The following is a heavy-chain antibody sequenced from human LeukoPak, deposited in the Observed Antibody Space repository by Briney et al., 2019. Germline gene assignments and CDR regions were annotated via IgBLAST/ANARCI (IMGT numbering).Heavy chain of an antibody. CDR3: ARYCSSTSCSSSYYFDY. V-gene: IGHV4-34*01. CDR1: GGSFSGYY. CDR2: IYHSGST. D-gene: IGHD2-2*01. J-gene: IGHJ4*02. Sequence: SETLSLTCAVYGGSFSGYYWSWIRQPPGKGLEWIGYIYHSGSTYYNPSLKSRVTISVDRSKNQFSLKLSSVTAADTAVYYCARYCSSTSCSSSYYFDYWGQGTLVTVSS.